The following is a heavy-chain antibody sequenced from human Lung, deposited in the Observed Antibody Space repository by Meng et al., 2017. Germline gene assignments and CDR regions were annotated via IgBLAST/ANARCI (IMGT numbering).Heavy chain of an antibody. D-gene: IGHD6-13*01. Sequence: VQHQQWRAVTLNPSVPLSLTCAVYGWSFRGYYWGWIRQPPGKGLEWIGEINHSGSTNYNPSLKSRVTISVATSKNQFSLKLSSVTAADTAVYYCARGLSGASSWYLIRSGYFDYWGQGTLVTVSS. CDR1: GWSFRGYY. J-gene: IGHJ4*02. CDR3: ARGLSGASSWYLIRSGYFDY. CDR2: INHSGST. V-gene: IGHV4-34*01.